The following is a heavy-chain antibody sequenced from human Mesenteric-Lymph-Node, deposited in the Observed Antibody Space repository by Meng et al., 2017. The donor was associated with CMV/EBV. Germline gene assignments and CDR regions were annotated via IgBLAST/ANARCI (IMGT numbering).Heavy chain of an antibody. V-gene: IGHV3-53*01. CDR1: RFAFSDFG. Sequence: GESLKISCVVSRFAFSDFGMTWVRQAPGKGLEWVSVIYSGGSTYYADSVKGRFTISRDNSKNTLYLQMNSLRAEDTAVYYCATSGSYYYGMDVWGQGTTVTVSS. J-gene: IGHJ6*02. D-gene: IGHD1-14*01. CDR2: IYSGGST. CDR3: ATSGSYYYGMDV.